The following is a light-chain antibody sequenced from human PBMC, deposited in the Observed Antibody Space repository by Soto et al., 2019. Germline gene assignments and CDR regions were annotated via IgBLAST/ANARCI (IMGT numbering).Light chain of an antibody. CDR1: QSVSVF. Sequence: EIVLTQSPATLSLSPGERATLSCRASQSVSVFLAWYQQRPGQAPRLLIYDASNRATGIPARFSGSGSGTDFTLTISNLEPEDFAVYFRQHSRDWPLTFGGGTKVDIK. V-gene: IGKV3-11*01. CDR2: DAS. CDR3: QHSRDWPLT. J-gene: IGKJ4*01.